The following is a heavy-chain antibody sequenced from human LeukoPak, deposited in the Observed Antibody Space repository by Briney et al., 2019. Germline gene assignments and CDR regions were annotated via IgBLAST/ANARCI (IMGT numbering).Heavy chain of an antibody. D-gene: IGHD3-22*01. CDR3: ARRTYFYDSSGYYFDY. CDR2: IYYSGST. J-gene: IGHJ4*02. V-gene: IGHV4-59*01. Sequence: PSETLSLTCTVSGGSMSSYYWSWIRQPPGKGRECIGYIYYSGSTNYNPSLKSRVTISVDTPKNQFSLKLSSVTAADTAVYYCARRTYFYDSSGYYFDYWGQGTLVTVSS. CDR1: GGSMSSYY.